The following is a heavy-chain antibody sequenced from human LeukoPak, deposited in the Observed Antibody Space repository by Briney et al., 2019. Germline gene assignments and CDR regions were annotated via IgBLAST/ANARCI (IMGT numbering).Heavy chain of an antibody. D-gene: IGHD6-19*01. CDR1: GGSISSSSYY. CDR2: IYYSGST. J-gene: IGHJ6*02. CDR3: ARGHSGWFENYYYYYGMDV. Sequence: SETLSLTCTVSGGSISSSSYYWGWIRQPPGKGLEWIGSIYYSGSTYYNPSLKSRVTISVDTSKNQFSLKLSSVTAADTAVYYCARGHSGWFENYYYYYGMDVWGQGTTVTVSS. V-gene: IGHV4-39*07.